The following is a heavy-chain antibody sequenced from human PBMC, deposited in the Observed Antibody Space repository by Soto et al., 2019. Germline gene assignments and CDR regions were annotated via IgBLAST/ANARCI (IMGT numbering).Heavy chain of an antibody. D-gene: IGHD4-17*01. J-gene: IGHJ4*02. V-gene: IGHV4-59*08. CDR2: IYYSGST. CDR1: GGSISSYY. Sequence: PSETLSLTCTVSGGSISSYYWSWIRQPPGKGLEWIGYIYYSGSTNYNPSLKSRVTISVDTSKNQFSLKLSSVTAADTAVYYCARWSRYGDYDYYFDYWGQGTLVTVSS. CDR3: ARWSRYGDYDYYFDY.